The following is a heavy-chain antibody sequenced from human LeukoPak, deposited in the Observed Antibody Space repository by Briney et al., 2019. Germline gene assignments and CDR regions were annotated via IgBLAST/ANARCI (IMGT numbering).Heavy chain of an antibody. CDR1: GFTFSSYW. Sequence: GGSLRLSCAASGFTFSSYWMSWVRQAPGKGLEWVANIKQDGSQKNYVDSVKGRFTISRDNAKNLLNLQMNSLRAEDTAVYYCARDKLVGPTLFDSWGQGTLVTVSS. CDR3: ARDKLVGPTLFDS. D-gene: IGHD1-26*01. CDR2: IKQDGSQK. J-gene: IGHJ4*02. V-gene: IGHV3-7*01.